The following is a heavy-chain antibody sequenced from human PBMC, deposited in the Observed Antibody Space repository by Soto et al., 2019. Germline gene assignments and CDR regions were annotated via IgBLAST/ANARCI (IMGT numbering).Heavy chain of an antibody. D-gene: IGHD3-10*01. V-gene: IGHV2-70*17. J-gene: IGHJ4*02. CDR3: ARNMVRGVIPSDFDY. Sequence: SGPTLVNPTQTLTLTCTFSGFSLSTTGMCVSWIRQPPGKALEWLARIDWDDDKFYSTSLKTRLTISKDTSRNQVVLTMTNMDPVDTATYYCARNMVRGVIPSDFDYWGQGTLVTVSS. CDR1: GFSLSTTGMC. CDR2: IDWDDDK.